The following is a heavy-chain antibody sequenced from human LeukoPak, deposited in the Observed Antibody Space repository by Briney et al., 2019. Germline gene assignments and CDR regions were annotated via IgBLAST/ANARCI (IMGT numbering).Heavy chain of an antibody. Sequence: GGSLRLSCAASGFTFNTFTMNWVRQAPGKGLEWVSYITSSGNTIYYADSVKGRFTISRDNAKNSLYLQMNSLRAEDTAVYYCARANYYDISGYDYWGQGTLVTVSS. V-gene: IGHV3-48*04. D-gene: IGHD3-22*01. CDR1: GFTFNTFT. CDR2: ITSSGNTI. J-gene: IGHJ4*02. CDR3: ARANYYDISGYDY.